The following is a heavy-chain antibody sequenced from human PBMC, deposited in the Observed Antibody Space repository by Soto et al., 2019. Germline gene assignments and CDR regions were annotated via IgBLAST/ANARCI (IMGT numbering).Heavy chain of an antibody. CDR3: ERGPQDIVLVPVSDY. J-gene: IGHJ4*02. V-gene: IGHV1-46*01. D-gene: IGHD2-2*01. CDR1: GYTFTSYY. CDR2: INPSGGST. Sequence: ASVKVSCKASGYTFTSYYMHWVRQAPGQGLEWMGIINPSGGSTSYAQKFQGRVTMTRDTSTSTVYMELSSLRSEDTAVYYCERGPQDIVLVPVSDYWGQGTLVTVSS.